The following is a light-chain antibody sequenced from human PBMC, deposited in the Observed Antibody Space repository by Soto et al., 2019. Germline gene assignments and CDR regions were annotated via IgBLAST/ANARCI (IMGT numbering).Light chain of an antibody. J-gene: IGKJ4*01. Sequence: EIVMTQSPAALSVSPGERATLSCRASQSVNSNLAWYQQKAGQAPRLLLYGASTRATGIPARFSGSASGTEFTLTISSLQSEDSAVYYCQQYNDWPLTFGGGTKVEIK. CDR1: QSVNSN. CDR3: QQYNDWPLT. V-gene: IGKV3-15*01. CDR2: GAS.